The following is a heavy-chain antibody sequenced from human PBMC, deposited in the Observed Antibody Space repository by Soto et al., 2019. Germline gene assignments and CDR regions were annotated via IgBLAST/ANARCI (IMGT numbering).Heavy chain of an antibody. Sequence: ASVKVSCKASGGTFSSYAISWVRQAPGQGLEWMGGIIPIFGTANYAQKFQGRVTITADESTSTAYMELSSLRSEDTAVYYCAREGVGAPPSNYYYGMDVWGQGTTVTGS. CDR2: IIPIFGTA. J-gene: IGHJ6*02. CDR1: GGTFSSYA. CDR3: AREGVGAPPSNYYYGMDV. V-gene: IGHV1-69*13. D-gene: IGHD1-26*01.